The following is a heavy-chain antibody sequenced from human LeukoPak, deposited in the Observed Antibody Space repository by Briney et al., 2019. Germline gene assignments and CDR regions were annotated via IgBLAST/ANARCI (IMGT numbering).Heavy chain of an antibody. J-gene: IGHJ4*02. CDR3: ARGPNSNWSGLDF. CDR1: GFTFSTYS. CDR2: ISSSSGYM. Sequence: GGSLRLSCAASGFTFSTYSMNWVRQAPGKGLEWVSSISSSSGYMFYADSAKGRFTISRDNAKNTLYLQVNNLRAEDTAVYYCARGPNSNWSGLDFWGQGTLLTVSS. D-gene: IGHD6-6*01. V-gene: IGHV3-21*01.